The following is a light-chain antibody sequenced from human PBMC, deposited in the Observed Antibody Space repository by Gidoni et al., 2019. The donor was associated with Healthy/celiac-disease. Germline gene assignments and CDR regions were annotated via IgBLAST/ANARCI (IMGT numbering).Light chain of an antibody. J-gene: IGKJ4*01. Sequence: LVLTQSPVTLSLSPGERATLSCRASQSVNSYLAWYQQKPGQAPRLLIYDASNRATGIPARFSGRGSETDFALTISSLESEDCAVYYCQQRSNWPLTFGGGTKVEIK. CDR1: QSVNSY. V-gene: IGKV3-11*01. CDR2: DAS. CDR3: QQRSNWPLT.